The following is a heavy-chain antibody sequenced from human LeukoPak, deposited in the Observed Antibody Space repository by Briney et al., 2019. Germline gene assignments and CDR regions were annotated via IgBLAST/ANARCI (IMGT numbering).Heavy chain of an antibody. D-gene: IGHD6-13*01. CDR2: INPNSGGT. CDR3: ARVRSIADTYWFDP. J-gene: IGHJ5*02. CDR1: GYTFTGYY. Sequence: ASVKVSCKASGYTFTGYYMHWVRQATGQGLEWMGWINPNSGGTNYAQKFQGRVTMTRDTSISTAYMELSRLRSDDTAVYYCARVRSIADTYWFDPWGQGTLVTVSS. V-gene: IGHV1-2*02.